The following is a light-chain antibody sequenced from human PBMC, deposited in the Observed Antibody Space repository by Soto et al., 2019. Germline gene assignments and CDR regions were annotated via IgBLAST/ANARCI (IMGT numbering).Light chain of an antibody. V-gene: IGLV2-8*01. J-gene: IGLJ1*01. Sequence: QSALTQPPSASGSPGQSVTVSCTGTSSDVGTYNYVSWYQQHPGKAPKLMIYGVNKRPSGVPDRFSGSKSGNTASLTVSGLQAEDEADYYCSLYAGNTISPYVYGPATQVTVL. CDR3: SLYAGNTISPYV. CDR1: SSDVGTYNY. CDR2: GVN.